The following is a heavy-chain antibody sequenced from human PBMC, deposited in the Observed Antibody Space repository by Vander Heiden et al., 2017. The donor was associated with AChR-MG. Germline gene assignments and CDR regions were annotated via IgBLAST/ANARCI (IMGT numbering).Heavy chain of an antibody. J-gene: IGHJ5*02. CDR2: MNPDSGNT. CDR1: RSTFTRKA. CDR3: ARGASP. Sequence: QVQLVQSRAEAQKPGASVTVSCNAARSTFTRKAIHWGRQAPGQGLEWVGWMNPDSGNTGYAQRLQGRVSLTRDTSINTAYMELSSLRFEDTAVYFCARGASPWGQGTLVPVSS. V-gene: IGHV1-8*01.